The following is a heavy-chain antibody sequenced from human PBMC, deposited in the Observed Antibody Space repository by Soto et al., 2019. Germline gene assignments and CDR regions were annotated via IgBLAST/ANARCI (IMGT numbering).Heavy chain of an antibody. CDR1: GFTFSSYG. J-gene: IGHJ4*02. CDR3: AKGDQTEYLDY. V-gene: IGHV3-30*18. Sequence: QVQLVESGGGVVQPGRSLRLSCAASGFTFSSYGMHWVRQAPGKGLEWVAVISYDGTNKYYADSVKGRFTISRDNSKNTLYLQMNSLRAEDTAVYYCAKGDQTEYLDYWGQGPLVTVAS. CDR2: ISYDGTNK.